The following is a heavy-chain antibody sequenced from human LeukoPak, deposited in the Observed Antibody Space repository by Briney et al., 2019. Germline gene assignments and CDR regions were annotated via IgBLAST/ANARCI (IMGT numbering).Heavy chain of an antibody. D-gene: IGHD3-10*01. V-gene: IGHV3-48*03. CDR1: GTTFSSYE. J-gene: IGHJ4*02. Sequence: PGGTLGIPRATPGTTFSSYEMNWVRQAPGKGLEGVSYISSSGSTIYYADSVKGRFTISRDNAKNSLCLQMNSLRAEDTAVYYCAKGVRFGESNFDYWGQGTLVTVSS. CDR3: AKGVRFGESNFDY. CDR2: ISSSGSTI.